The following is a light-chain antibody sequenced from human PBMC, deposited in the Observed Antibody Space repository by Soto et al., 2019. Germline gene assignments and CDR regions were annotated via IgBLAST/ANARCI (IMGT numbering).Light chain of an antibody. V-gene: IGKV1-5*01. CDR3: EQYENYWT. J-gene: IGKJ1*01. Sequence: DSQTPESPCTLSANAGDRVTITCRASQSISSWLAWYQHKPGKDPKLLIYDDSNLDSGVPSRFSGSGSGTEFSLTISNLQPDDCATYYCEQYENYWTSGQGNKVDI. CDR1: QSISSW. CDR2: DDS.